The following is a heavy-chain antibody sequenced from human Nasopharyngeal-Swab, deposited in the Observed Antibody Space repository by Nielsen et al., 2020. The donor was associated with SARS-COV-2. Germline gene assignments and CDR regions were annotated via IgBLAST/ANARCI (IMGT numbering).Heavy chain of an antibody. J-gene: IGHJ4*02. CDR1: AYTFSVYP. CDR3: ATGTGTVAFDF. V-gene: IGHV1-3*01. CDR2: LNGGNGDT. D-gene: IGHD4-11*01. Sequence: ASVKVSCKGSAYTFSVYPMHWVRQAPGQGLQWMGWLNGGNGDTKSSQEFEGRLSITRDASTSTAYMELSSLTSEDTAIYYCATGTGTVAFDFWGQGTLVTVSS.